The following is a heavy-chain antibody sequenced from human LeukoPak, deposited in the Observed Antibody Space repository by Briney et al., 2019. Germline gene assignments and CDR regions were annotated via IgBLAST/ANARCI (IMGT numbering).Heavy chain of an antibody. D-gene: IGHD6-6*01. V-gene: IGHV3-33*01. CDR1: GFTFSSYG. J-gene: IGHJ6*03. CDR3: ARGGYSSSSGCYYYYMDV. Sequence: GGSLRLSCAASGFTFSSYGMHWVRQAPGKGLEWVAVIWYDGSNKYYADSVKGRFTISRDNSKNTLYLQMNSLRAEDTAVYYCARGGYSSSSGCYYYYMDVWGKGTTVTVSS. CDR2: IWYDGSNK.